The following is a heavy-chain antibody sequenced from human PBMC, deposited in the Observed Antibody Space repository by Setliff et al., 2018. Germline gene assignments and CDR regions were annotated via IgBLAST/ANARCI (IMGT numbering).Heavy chain of an antibody. CDR1: GVTFITYA. J-gene: IGHJ4*02. CDR3: ARLRKDYGDYYYFDY. CDR2: FSSRNDYI. V-gene: IGHV3-21*01. D-gene: IGHD4-17*01. Sequence: GGSLRLSCAASGVTFITYAWSWVRQAPGKGLEWVASFSSRNDYIYHADSVKGRFTISRDNAKTSLYLQRNSLRAEDTAVYYCARLRKDYGDYYYFDYWGQGTLVTVSS.